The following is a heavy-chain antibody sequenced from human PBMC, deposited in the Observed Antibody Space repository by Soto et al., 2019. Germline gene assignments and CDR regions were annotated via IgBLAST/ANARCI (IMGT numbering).Heavy chain of an antibody. CDR2: ISSSSSYI. J-gene: IGHJ6*02. D-gene: IGHD3-3*01. CDR1: GFTFSSYS. CDR3: ARDLAPITINRDYYYYGMDV. Sequence: EVQLVESGGGLVKPGGSLRLSCAASGFTFSSYSMNWVRQAPGKGLEWVSSISSSSSYIYYADSVKGRFTISRDNAKNSLYLQMNRLRAEDTAVYYCARDLAPITINRDYYYYGMDVWGQGTTVTVSS. V-gene: IGHV3-21*01.